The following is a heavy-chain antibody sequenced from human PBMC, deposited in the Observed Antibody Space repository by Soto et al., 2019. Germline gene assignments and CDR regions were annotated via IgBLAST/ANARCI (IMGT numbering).Heavy chain of an antibody. CDR3: AREVEVAGLDWGLDP. V-gene: IGHV4-4*07. Sequence: SETLSLTCTVSGGSISIYYWSLIRQPAGKGLEWIGRIYSNGNTNYNPSLKSRVTMSVDRSTNQLSLNLSSVTAADTAVYHCAREVEVAGLDWGLDPWGQGTRVTVSS. J-gene: IGHJ5*02. CDR2: IYSNGNT. CDR1: GGSISIYY. D-gene: IGHD6-19*01.